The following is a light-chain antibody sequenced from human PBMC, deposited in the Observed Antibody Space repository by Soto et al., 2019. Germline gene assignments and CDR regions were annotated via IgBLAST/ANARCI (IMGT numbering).Light chain of an antibody. CDR1: SSNIGNNA. Sequence: QSVLTQPPSVSEAPRQRVTISCSGSSSNIGNNAVNWYQQLPGQAPKIVIYYDDLLTSGVSDRFSGSKSGTSASLAISALQSDDEADYYCAAWDDSLNAYVFGPGNKVTVL. V-gene: IGLV1-36*01. J-gene: IGLJ1*01. CDR2: YDD. CDR3: AAWDDSLNAYV.